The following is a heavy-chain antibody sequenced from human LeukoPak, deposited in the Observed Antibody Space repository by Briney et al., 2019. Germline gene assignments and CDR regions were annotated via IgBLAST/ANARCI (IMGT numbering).Heavy chain of an antibody. CDR3: AGLVGRYSSGLYYYYFDY. V-gene: IGHV4-4*02. J-gene: IGHJ4*02. CDR2: MCLSGTT. CDR1: GDSINSLDL. D-gene: IGHD3-22*01. Sequence: TSKTLSLTCTVSGDSINSLDLWGWVRQPPGKGLEWIGEMCLSGTTHSNPSVKSRVTISIDKSKNQFFLNLSSVTAADTTVYYCAGLVGRYSSGLYYYYFDYWGQGTLVIVSS.